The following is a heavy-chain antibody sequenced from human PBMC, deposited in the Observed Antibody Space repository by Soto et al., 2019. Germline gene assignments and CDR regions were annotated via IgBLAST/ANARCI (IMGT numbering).Heavy chain of an antibody. CDR3: ARLIGSSSWFDL. D-gene: IGHD2-2*01. Sequence: GESLKISCQVSGYSFTTNWIAWVRQRPGKGLEWMGSIFPDDSATRSSPSFQGQVTISVDKAVTTAYLQWSSLKASDSAMYYCARLIGSSSWFDLWGQGALVTVSS. CDR2: IFPDDSAT. J-gene: IGHJ5*02. CDR1: GYSFTTNW. V-gene: IGHV5-51*01.